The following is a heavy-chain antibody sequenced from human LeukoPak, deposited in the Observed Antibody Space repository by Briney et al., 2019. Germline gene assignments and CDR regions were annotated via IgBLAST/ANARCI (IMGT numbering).Heavy chain of an antibody. J-gene: IGHJ4*02. CDR2: ISYDGSDE. V-gene: IGHV3-30-3*01. D-gene: IGHD3-22*01. Sequence: GGSLRLSCAASGFTFSSYAMCWVRQAPGKGLEWVSVISYDGSDEYYADSVKGRFTISRDNSKNTLYLQMNSLRAEDTAVYYCARAYYYDSGGYHYALDYWGQGTLVTVSS. CDR1: GFTFSSYA. CDR3: ARAYYYDSGGYHYALDY.